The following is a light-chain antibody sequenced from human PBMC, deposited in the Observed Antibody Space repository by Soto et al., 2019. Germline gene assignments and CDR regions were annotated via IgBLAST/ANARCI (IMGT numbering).Light chain of an antibody. V-gene: IGKV1-33*01. CDR1: QDINKN. CDR2: DAS. J-gene: IGKJ5*01. CDR3: QQYESLPLT. Sequence: DIQMTQSPSSLSASVGDRVTITCQASQDINKNLIWYQQKPGKAPKLLIYDASDLETGVPSRFSGSGSGTGFTFTISSLKPEDCATYYCQQYESLPLTFCQGTRLESK.